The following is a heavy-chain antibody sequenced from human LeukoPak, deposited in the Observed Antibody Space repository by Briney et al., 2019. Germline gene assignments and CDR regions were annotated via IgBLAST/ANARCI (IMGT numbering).Heavy chain of an antibody. CDR2: ISSSSSYI. V-gene: IGHV3-21*01. Sequence: PGGSLRLSCAASGFAFSSYSMNWVRQAPGKGLEWVSSISSSSSYIYYADSVKGRFTISRDNAKNSLYLQMNSLRAEDTAVYYCAKRRGDPSSDAFDIWGQGTVVTVSS. CDR1: GFAFSSYS. CDR3: AKRRGDPSSDAFDI. D-gene: IGHD2-21*02. J-gene: IGHJ3*02.